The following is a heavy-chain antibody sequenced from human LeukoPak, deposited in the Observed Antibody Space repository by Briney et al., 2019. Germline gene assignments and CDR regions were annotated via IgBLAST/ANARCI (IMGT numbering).Heavy chain of an antibody. CDR3: ATYSLQFLGYYYYYMDV. D-gene: IGHD2-21*01. Sequence: SVKVSCKASGGTFSSYAISWVRQAPGQGLEWMGGIIPIFGTANYAQKFQGRVTITTDESTSTAYMELSSLRSEGTAVYYCATYSLQFLGYYYYYMDVWGKGTTVTVSS. V-gene: IGHV1-69*05. CDR2: IIPIFGTA. CDR1: GGTFSSYA. J-gene: IGHJ6*03.